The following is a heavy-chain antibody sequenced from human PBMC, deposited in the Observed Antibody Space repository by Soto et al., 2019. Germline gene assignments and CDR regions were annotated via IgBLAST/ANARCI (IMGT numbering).Heavy chain of an antibody. D-gene: IGHD5-18*01. J-gene: IGHJ4*02. CDR1: GYTFTSYG. Sequence: ASVKVSCKASGYTFTSYGISWVRQAPGQGLEWMGWISAYNGNTNYAQKLQGRVTMTTDTSTSTAYMELRSLRSDDTAVYYCASGPRGYSYGYYDYWGQGTLVTVSS. CDR3: ASGPRGYSYGYYDY. CDR2: ISAYNGNT. V-gene: IGHV1-18*01.